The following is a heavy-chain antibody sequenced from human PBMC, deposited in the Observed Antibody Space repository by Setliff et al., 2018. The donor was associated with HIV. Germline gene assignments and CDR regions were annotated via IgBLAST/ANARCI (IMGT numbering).Heavy chain of an antibody. CDR2: IYPDDSDT. D-gene: IGHD2-2*02. Sequence: GESLKISCKGSGNSFTRHWIGWVRQMPGKGLEWMRIIYPDDSDTRYSPSFQGQVTISADKSITTVYLQWTSLMASDTGIYYCARPLYGQSSYAFNIWGQGTMVTVSS. CDR1: GNSFTRHW. CDR3: ARPLYGQSSYAFNI. J-gene: IGHJ3*02. V-gene: IGHV5-51*01.